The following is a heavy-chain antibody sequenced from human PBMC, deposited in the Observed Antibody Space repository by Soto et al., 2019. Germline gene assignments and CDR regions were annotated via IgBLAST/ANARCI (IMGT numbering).Heavy chain of an antibody. Sequence: ASVKVSCKASGDTFTSQSFTWVRQAPGQGLEWMGWIRAKNGNTNYAQKVQDRVIMTTDTSTSTVHMELRSLRSDDTAVYYCARVVYSSSQGNWFDPWGQGTPVTAPQ. J-gene: IGHJ5*02. CDR1: GDTFTSQS. CDR3: ARVVYSSSQGNWFDP. V-gene: IGHV1-18*01. D-gene: IGHD6-13*01. CDR2: IRAKNGNT.